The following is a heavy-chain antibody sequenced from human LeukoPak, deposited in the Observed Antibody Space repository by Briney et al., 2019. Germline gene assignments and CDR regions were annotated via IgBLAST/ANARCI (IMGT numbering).Heavy chain of an antibody. D-gene: IGHD1-7*01. CDR3: ARDPGTTQTLHDAFDI. J-gene: IGHJ3*02. CDR2: ISTSSSYI. Sequence: PGGSLRLSCAASGFTFSTYSMNWVRQAPGKGLEWVSFISTSSSYIHYADSVKGRFTISRDNARNSLYLQMNSLRAEDTAVYYCARDPGTTQTLHDAFDIWGQGTMVTVSS. V-gene: IGHV3-21*01. CDR1: GFTFSTYS.